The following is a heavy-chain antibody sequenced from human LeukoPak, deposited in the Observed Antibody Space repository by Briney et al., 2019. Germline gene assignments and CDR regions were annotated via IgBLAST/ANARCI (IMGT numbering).Heavy chain of an antibody. CDR3: ARDGCGSSSCLDY. CDR1: GGSINSYY. V-gene: IGHV4-59*01. CDR2: ISYSGST. Sequence: SETLSLTCTVSGGSINSYYRSWIRQPPGKGLEWIGYISYSGSTKYNPSLKSRVTISVDTSKNQFSLKLSSVTAADTAVYYCARDGCGSSSCLDYWGQGTLVTVSS. D-gene: IGHD6-6*01. J-gene: IGHJ4*02.